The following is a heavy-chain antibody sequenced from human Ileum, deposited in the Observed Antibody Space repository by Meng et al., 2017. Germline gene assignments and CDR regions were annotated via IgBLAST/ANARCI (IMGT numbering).Heavy chain of an antibody. CDR1: DESISSRDW. CDR2: ISQESGRT. Sequence: QVQLEGSGPGLVEPSQPPSLTCAVSDESISSRDWWSWVRQPPGKGLEWIGEISQESGRTNYNPSLKSRVTISLDKSKNQFSLNLNSVTAADTAVYYCVRNEGYSLGDWGQGTLVTVSS. D-gene: IGHD2-21*01. CDR3: VRNEGYSLGD. J-gene: IGHJ4*02. V-gene: IGHV4-4*02.